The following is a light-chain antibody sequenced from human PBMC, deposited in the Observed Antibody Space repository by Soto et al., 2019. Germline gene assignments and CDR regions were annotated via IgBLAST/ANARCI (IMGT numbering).Light chain of an antibody. J-gene: IGLJ3*02. V-gene: IGLV1-47*01. Sequence: QSVLSQPTSASGAPGQRVTISCSGSSSNIGSNFVYWYQQLPGTAPKLLIYRTDQRPSGVPDRFSGSKPGASASLVISGLRSEDEADYYCAAWDNSLRWVFGGGTKLTVL. CDR2: RTD. CDR3: AAWDNSLRWV. CDR1: SSNIGSNF.